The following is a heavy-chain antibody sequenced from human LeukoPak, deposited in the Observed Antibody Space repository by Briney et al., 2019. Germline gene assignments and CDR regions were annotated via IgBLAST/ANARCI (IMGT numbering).Heavy chain of an antibody. D-gene: IGHD2-15*01. CDR1: GYSISSGYY. Sequence: SETLSLTCTVSGYSISSGYYWGWIRQPPGKGLEWIGSIYHSGSTYYNPSLKSRVTISVDTSKNQFSLKLSSVTAADTAVYHCASCSGGSCYHFDYWGQGTLVTVSS. V-gene: IGHV4-38-2*02. CDR3: ASCSGGSCYHFDY. J-gene: IGHJ4*02. CDR2: IYHSGST.